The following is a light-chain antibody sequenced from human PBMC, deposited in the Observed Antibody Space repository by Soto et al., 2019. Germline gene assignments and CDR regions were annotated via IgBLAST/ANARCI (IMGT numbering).Light chain of an antibody. J-gene: IGKJ4*01. V-gene: IGKV2D-29*01. CDR1: QSLLHTDGKDH. CDR3: MQSTYLPLT. Sequence: VLSQTPLSLSVTPAQPASISCRTNQSLLHTDGKDHLYWFLQKPGQPPQLLIYEVSNRFSGVTERFSGSGSGTDFTLKISRLEAEDVGVYYCMQSTYLPLTFGGGTKVEIK. CDR2: EVS.